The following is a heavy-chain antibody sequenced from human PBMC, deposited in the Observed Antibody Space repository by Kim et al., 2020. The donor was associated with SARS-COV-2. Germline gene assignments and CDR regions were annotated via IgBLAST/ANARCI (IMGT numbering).Heavy chain of an antibody. V-gene: IGHV4-34*01. D-gene: IGHD2-2*01. J-gene: IGHJ6*03. CDR3: ARVSVAEEYGYYYYYMDV. CDR2: INHSGST. CDR1: GGSFSGYY. Sequence: SETLSLTCAVYGGSFSGYYWSWIRQPPGKGLEWIGEINHSGSTNYNPSLKSRVTISVDTSKNQFSLKLSSVTAADTAVYYCARVSVAEEYGYYYYYMDVWGKGTTVTVSS.